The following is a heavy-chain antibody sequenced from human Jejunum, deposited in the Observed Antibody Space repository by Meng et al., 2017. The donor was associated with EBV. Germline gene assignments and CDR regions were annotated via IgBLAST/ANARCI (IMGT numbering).Heavy chain of an antibody. J-gene: IGHJ5*02. CDR3: ARIRYGTGTDWFDP. V-gene: IGHV1-2*06. Sequence: VQRVQSGTEVKKPGASVRVSCKASGYRFTTYFIHWVRQAPGQGLEWMGRINCNNGDTDYAQKFQDRVTMTRDTSITTAYMDLTGLTSNDTAFYYCARIRYGTGTDWFDPWGQGTLVTVSS. D-gene: IGHD3-10*01. CDR1: GYRFTTYF. CDR2: INCNNGDT.